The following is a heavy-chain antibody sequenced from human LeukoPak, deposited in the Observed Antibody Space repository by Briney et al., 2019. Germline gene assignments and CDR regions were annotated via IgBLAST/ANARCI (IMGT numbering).Heavy chain of an antibody. V-gene: IGHV1-8*01. CDR2: MNPNSGNT. CDR3: ARGTGSTHFYYYYYYMDV. Sequence: GASVKVSCKASGSTFTSYDINWVRQATGQGLEWMGWMNPNSGNTGYAQKFQGRVTMTRNTSISTAYMELSSLRSEDTAVYYCARGTGSTHFYYYYYYMDVWGKGTTVTISS. CDR1: GSTFTSYD. J-gene: IGHJ6*03. D-gene: IGHD6-13*01.